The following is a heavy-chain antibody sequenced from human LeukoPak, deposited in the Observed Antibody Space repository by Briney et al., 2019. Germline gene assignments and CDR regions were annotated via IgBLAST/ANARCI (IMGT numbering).Heavy chain of an antibody. CDR3: ARDGPKIVVVVAALDY. CDR1: GFTFSSYA. CDR2: ISYDGSNK. V-gene: IGHV3-30*04. J-gene: IGHJ4*02. Sequence: GGSLRLSCAASGFTFSSYAMHWVRQAPGKGLEWVAVISYDGSNKYYADSVKGRFTISRDNSKNTLYLQMNSLRAEDTAVYYCARDGPKIVVVVAALDYWGQGTLVTVSS. D-gene: IGHD2-15*01.